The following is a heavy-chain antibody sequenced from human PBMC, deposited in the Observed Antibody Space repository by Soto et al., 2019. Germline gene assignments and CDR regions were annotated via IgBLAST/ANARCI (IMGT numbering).Heavy chain of an antibody. CDR3: VSVEGTPTVTGDYYYAADA. D-gene: IGHD4-17*01. Sequence: SETLSLTCPVSGGTITYYYWSWIRQAPGKGLEWLGYIFDGGSANYNPSLKSRVSFSLDKSQNQLSLKLTSVTGADTAIYYCVSVEGTPTVTGDYYYAADAWGQGTAVTVSS. CDR2: IFDGGSA. V-gene: IGHV4-59*12. J-gene: IGHJ6*02. CDR1: GGTITYYY.